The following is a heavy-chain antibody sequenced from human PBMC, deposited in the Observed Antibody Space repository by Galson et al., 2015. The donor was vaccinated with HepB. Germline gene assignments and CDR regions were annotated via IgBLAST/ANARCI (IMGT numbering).Heavy chain of an antibody. CDR2: ISAYNGNT. V-gene: IGHV1-18*01. D-gene: IGHD3-22*01. Sequence: SVKVSCKASGYTFTSYGISWVRQAPGQGLEWMGWISAYNGNTNYAQKLQGRVTMTTDTSTSTAYMELRSLRSDDTAVYYCARDWVTYYYDSSGYYHDAPHPTFDYWGQGTLVTVSS. CDR1: GYTFTSYG. CDR3: ARDWVTYYYDSSGYYHDAPHPTFDY. J-gene: IGHJ4*02.